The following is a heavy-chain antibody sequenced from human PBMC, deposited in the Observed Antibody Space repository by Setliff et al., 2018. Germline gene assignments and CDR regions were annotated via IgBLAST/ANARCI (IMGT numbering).Heavy chain of an antibody. CDR3: ARDRTYYGSGTYTRYFDY. CDR1: GGSVGNSFYY. CDR2: IYTSWST. V-gene: IGHV4-61*10. Sequence: PSETLSLTCTVSGGSVGNSFYYWNWIRQPAGKGLEWLGQIYTSWSTNYNPSLKGRATLSIDASKRQFSLKLTSVTAADTAVYYCARDRTYYGSGTYTRYFDYWGQGTLVTVSS. J-gene: IGHJ4*02. D-gene: IGHD3-10*01.